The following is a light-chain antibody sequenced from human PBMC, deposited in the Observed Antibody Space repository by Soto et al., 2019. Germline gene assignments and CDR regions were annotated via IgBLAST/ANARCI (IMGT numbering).Light chain of an antibody. V-gene: IGKV1-39*01. CDR3: QQSYSTLWT. CDR2: AAS. CDR1: QSITTY. J-gene: IGKJ1*01. Sequence: DFQMTQSPSSLSASVGDRVTITCRASQSITTYLNWYQQKPGKAPNLLIYAASSLQTGVPSRFSRSGSGTEFTLTISSLQPDDFATYYCQQSYSTLWTFGQGTMVEFK.